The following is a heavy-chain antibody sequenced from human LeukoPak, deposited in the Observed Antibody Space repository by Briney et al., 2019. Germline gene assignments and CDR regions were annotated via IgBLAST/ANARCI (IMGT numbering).Heavy chain of an antibody. J-gene: IGHJ5*02. CDR2: IYHSGST. V-gene: IGHV4-38-2*01. CDR1: GYSISSGYH. D-gene: IGHD6-19*01. Sequence: SETLSLTCAVSGYSISSGYHWGWIRQPPGKGLEWIGSIYHSGSTYYNPSLKSRVTISVDTSKNQFSLKLSSVTAADTAVYYCARVYSSGGNWFDPWGQGTLVTVSS. CDR3: ARVYSSGGNWFDP.